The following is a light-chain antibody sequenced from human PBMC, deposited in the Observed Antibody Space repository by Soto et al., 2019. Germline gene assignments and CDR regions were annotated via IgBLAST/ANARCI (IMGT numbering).Light chain of an antibody. Sequence: ELVLTQSPATLSVSPGERATLSCRASQSVSSNLACYQQKPGQAPRLLIYGASTRATGIPARFSGSGSGTDFTLTISSLEPEDFAVYYCQQCGSSGTFGQGTKVDI. CDR1: QSVSSN. CDR3: QQCGSSGT. V-gene: IGKV3-15*01. J-gene: IGKJ1*01. CDR2: GAS.